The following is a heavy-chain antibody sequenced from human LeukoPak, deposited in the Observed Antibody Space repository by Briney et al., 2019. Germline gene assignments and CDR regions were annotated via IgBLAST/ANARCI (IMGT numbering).Heavy chain of an antibody. CDR1: GDSFSNNIAG. J-gene: IGHJ3*02. V-gene: IGHV6-1*01. Sequence: SQTLSLTCALSGDSFSNNIAGWNWLRQSPSRGLEWLGRTFYRSKWNYDVALSVRGRITITPDTAKNQLSLQLNSVTPDDTALYYCARGGLVRGYLNSLIAFDIWGQGMMVTVSS. CDR2: TFYRSKWNY. CDR3: ARGGLVRGYLNSLIAFDI. D-gene: IGHD3-10*01.